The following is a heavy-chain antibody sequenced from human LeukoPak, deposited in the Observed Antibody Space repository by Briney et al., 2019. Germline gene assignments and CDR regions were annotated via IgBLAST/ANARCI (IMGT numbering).Heavy chain of an antibody. CDR1: GFTFSSYW. J-gene: IGHJ4*02. CDR3: AGFYCSSTSCLEDY. V-gene: IGHV3-74*01. Sequence: GGSLRLSCAASGFTFSSYWMHWVRHAPGKGLVWVSRINSDGSSTSYADSVKGRFTISRDNAKNTLYLQMNSLRAEDTAVYYCAGFYCSSTSCLEDYWGQGTLVTVSS. CDR2: INSDGSST. D-gene: IGHD2-2*01.